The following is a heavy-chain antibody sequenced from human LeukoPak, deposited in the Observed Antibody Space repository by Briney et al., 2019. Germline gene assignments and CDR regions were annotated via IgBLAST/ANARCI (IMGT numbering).Heavy chain of an antibody. CDR2: LNPNSGNA. V-gene: IGHV1-8*03. CDR3: ARRKFLGWFDP. D-gene: IGHD7-27*01. CDR1: GYIFTTYD. Sequence: ASVKVSCKASGYIFTTYDIGWVRQATGQGLEWMGWLNPNSGNAGYAQKFQGRVTISRNTSISTAYMELSSLRSDDTAIYYCARRKFLGWFDPWGQGTLVTVSS. J-gene: IGHJ5*02.